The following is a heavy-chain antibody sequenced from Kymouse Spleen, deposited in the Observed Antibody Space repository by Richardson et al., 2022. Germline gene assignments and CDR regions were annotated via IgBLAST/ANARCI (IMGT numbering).Heavy chain of an antibody. V-gene: IGHV4-39*01. Sequence: QLQLQESGPGLVKPSETLSLTCTVSGGSISSSSYYWGWIRQPPGKGLEWIGSIYYSGSTYYNPSLKSRVTISVDTSKNQFSLKLSSVTAADTAVYYCARQYSSSSGDFDYWGQGTLVTVSS. J-gene: IGHJ4*02. CDR3: ARQYSSSSGDFDY. D-gene: IGHD6-6*01. CDR2: IYYSGST. CDR1: GGSISSSSYY.